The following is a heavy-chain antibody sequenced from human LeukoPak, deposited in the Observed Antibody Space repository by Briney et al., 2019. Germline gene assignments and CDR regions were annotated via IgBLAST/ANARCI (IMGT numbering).Heavy chain of an antibody. CDR3: ARGGYYSENWFDP. CDR1: GGSISSSSYY. Sequence: PSETLSLTCTVSGGSISSSSYYWGWIRQPPGRGLEWIGYIYYSGSTNYNPSLKSRVTISVDTSKNQFSLKLSSVTAADTAVYYCARGGYYSENWFDPWGQGTLVTVSS. D-gene: IGHD3-3*01. CDR2: IYYSGST. J-gene: IGHJ5*02. V-gene: IGHV4-61*05.